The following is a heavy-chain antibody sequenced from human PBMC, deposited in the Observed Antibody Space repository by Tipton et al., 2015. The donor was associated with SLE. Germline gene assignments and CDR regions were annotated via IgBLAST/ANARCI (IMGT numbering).Heavy chain of an antibody. D-gene: IGHD5-12*01. Sequence: TLSLTCTVSGGSLSSGGYYWSWIRQPPGKGLEWIGYIYYSGSTYYNPSLKSRVTISVDTSKNQFSLKLSSVTAADTAVYYCARAGYSGYDFDYWGQGTLVTVSS. V-gene: IGHV4-31*03. CDR2: IYYSGST. CDR3: ARAGYSGYDFDY. CDR1: GGSLSSGGYY. J-gene: IGHJ4*02.